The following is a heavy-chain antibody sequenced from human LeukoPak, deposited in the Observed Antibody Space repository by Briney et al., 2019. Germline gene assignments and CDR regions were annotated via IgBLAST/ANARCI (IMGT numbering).Heavy chain of an antibody. CDR1: GYTFTSYG. CDR3: ARDITMIVVVTPESAFDI. J-gene: IGHJ3*02. V-gene: IGHV1-18*01. Sequence: ASVKVSCKASGYTFTSYGISWVRQAPGQGLEWMGWISAYNGNTNYAQKLQGRVTMTTDTSTSTAYMELRSLRSDDTAVYYCARDITMIVVVTPESAFDIWGQGTMVTVSS. CDR2: ISAYNGNT. D-gene: IGHD3-22*01.